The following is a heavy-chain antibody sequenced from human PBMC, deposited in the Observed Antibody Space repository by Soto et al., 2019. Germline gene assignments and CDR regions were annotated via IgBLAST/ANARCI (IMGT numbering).Heavy chain of an antibody. CDR2: IVAIFGTA. CDR1: GGTFSNHA. Sequence: QVQLVQSGAEVKKPGSSVKVSCKASGGTFSNHAINWVRQAPGQGLEWMGGIVAIFGTANYAKKFQGRVTITADESTGTAYMELSSLRSEDTALYYCARWAGYCTSASCYTPLDYWGQGTLVTVSS. CDR3: ARWAGYCTSASCYTPLDY. J-gene: IGHJ4*02. D-gene: IGHD2-2*02. V-gene: IGHV1-69*01.